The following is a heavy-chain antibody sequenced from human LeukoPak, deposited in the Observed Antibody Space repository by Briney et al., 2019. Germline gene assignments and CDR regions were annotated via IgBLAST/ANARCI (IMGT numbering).Heavy chain of an antibody. CDR3: ARQDSGWAFDI. CDR2: IYYSGST. D-gene: IGHD3-22*01. CDR1: GGSLSRYY. V-gene: IGHV4-59*01. J-gene: IGHJ3*02. Sequence: PSGTLSLICTVPGGSLSRYYWRWFRQPSGQGLWWIGYIYYSGSTNYNHSRKSRVTISVDTSRNQFSLKLSSVTAADTAVYYCARQDSGWAFDIWGQGTMVTVSS.